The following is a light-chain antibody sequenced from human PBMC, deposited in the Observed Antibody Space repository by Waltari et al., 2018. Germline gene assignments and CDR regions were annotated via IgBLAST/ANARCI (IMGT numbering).Light chain of an antibody. CDR1: HSNIGNNY. CDR2: EDS. CDR3: GTWDSSLSGAV. J-gene: IGLJ7*01. V-gene: IGLV1-51*02. Sequence: QSVLTQPPSVSAAPGQRVTISCSGGHSNIGNNYVSWYRQFPGTAPKLLIYEDSERPSGVPGRCSGSKSGTSATLDMTGLQAGDEADYYCGTWDSSLSGAVFGGGTHLTVL.